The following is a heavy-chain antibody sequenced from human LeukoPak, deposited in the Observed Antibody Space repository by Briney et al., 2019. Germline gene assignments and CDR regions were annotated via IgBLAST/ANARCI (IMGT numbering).Heavy chain of an antibody. J-gene: IGHJ4*02. V-gene: IGHV4-59*08. Sequence: PSETLSLTCTVSGASVSGYYWSWIRQPPGKGLEWIGYIYNRGNTNYNPSLRSRVTISVDTSKNQFSLKLSSVTAADTAVYYCARHGQNYASSFDSWGQGTLVTVSS. CDR3: ARHGQNYASSFDS. CDR1: GASVSGYY. CDR2: IYNRGNT. D-gene: IGHD2-2*01.